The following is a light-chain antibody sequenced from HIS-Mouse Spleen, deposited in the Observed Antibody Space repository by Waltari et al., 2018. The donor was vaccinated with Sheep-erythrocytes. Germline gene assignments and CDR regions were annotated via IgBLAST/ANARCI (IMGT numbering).Light chain of an antibody. V-gene: IGKV1-13*02. CDR2: DAS. Sequence: AIQLTQSPSSLSASVGDRVTITCRASQGISSALAWYQQKPGSAPKLLIYDASSLESGVPSRFSSSGSGTDFTLTISSLQPEDFATYYCQQFNSYPLTFGGGTKVEIK. CDR3: QQFNSYPLT. J-gene: IGKJ4*01. CDR1: QGISSA.